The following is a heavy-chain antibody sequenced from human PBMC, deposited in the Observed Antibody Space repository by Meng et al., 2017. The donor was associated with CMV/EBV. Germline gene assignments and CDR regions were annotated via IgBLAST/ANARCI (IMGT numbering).Heavy chain of an antibody. CDR1: GYTCTGYY. J-gene: IGHJ4*02. CDR2: INPNSGGT. Sequence: VQLGTPGPVVKKPGATVNVSCKAYGYTCTGYYMRWVRQAPGQGLEWMGWINPNSGGTNYAQKFQGRVTMTRDTSISTAYMELSRLRSDDTAVYYCARDDGSLDYWGQGTLVTVSS. D-gene: IGHD2-15*01. CDR3: ARDDGSLDY. V-gene: IGHV1-2*02.